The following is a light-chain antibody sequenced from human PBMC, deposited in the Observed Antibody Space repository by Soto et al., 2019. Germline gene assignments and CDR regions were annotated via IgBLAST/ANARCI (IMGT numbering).Light chain of an antibody. Sequence: QSVLTQPRSVSGSPGQSVTISCTGTSSDVGGYNYVSWFQQHPGIAPKLMIYDVTKRPSGVPDRFSGSESGNTASLTISGLQAEDEADYYCCSYAGSYTDVFGTGT. V-gene: IGLV2-11*01. J-gene: IGLJ1*01. CDR2: DVT. CDR3: CSYAGSYTDV. CDR1: SSDVGGYNY.